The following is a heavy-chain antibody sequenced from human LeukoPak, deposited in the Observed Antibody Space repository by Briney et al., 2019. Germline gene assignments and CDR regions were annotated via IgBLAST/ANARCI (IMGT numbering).Heavy chain of an antibody. CDR2: ISGSGGST. D-gene: IGHD3-10*01. Sequence: PGGSLRLSCAASGFTFSSYAMTWVRQAPGKGLEWVSGISGSGGSTNYADSVKGRFTISRDNSKNTLYLQMNSLRAEDTAVYHCAEDFRGSLHDAFDIWGQGTMVTVSS. CDR1: GFTFSSYA. CDR3: AEDFRGSLHDAFDI. V-gene: IGHV3-23*01. J-gene: IGHJ3*02.